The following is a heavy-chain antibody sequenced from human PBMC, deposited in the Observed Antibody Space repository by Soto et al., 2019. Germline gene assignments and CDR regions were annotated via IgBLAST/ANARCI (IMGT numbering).Heavy chain of an antibody. Sequence: GGSLRLSCAASGFTFSSYGMHWVRQAPGKGLEWVAVISYDGSNKYYADSVKGRFTISRDNSKNTLYLQMNSLRAEDTAVYYCAKAKPPFGRGYSYGYYFDYWGQGTLVTVSS. V-gene: IGHV3-30*18. D-gene: IGHD5-18*01. CDR3: AKAKPPFGRGYSYGYYFDY. J-gene: IGHJ4*02. CDR1: GFTFSSYG. CDR2: ISYDGSNK.